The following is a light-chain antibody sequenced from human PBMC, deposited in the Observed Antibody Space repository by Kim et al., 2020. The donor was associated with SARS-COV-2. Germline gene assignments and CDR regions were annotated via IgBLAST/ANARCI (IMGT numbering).Light chain of an antibody. CDR2: AAS. Sequence: DIQMTQSPSSLSASVGDRVTITCRASQGISKYLAWYQQKPGKVPKLLIYAASTLQSGVPSRFSGSGSGTDFTLTISSLQPEDVATYYCQMYNSAPHTFRQGNKLDI. J-gene: IGKJ2*01. CDR3: QMYNSAPHT. CDR1: QGISKY. V-gene: IGKV1-27*01.